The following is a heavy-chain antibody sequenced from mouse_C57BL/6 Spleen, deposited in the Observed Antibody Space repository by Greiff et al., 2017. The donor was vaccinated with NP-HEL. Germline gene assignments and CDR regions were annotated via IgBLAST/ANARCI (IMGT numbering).Heavy chain of an antibody. CDR1: GFTFTSYG. CDR2: INGGNGYT. V-gene: IGHV1-58*01. J-gene: IGHJ4*01. CDR3: ERWGDYGRVYYAMDY. Sequence: VQLMQSGAGLVRPGCSLKISCATSGFTFTSYGINWVRQTPGQGLEWIGYINGGNGYTEYNDKFKGRVTLTSDTSTSTGYLQLSSLTSEDSAIYFGERWGDYGRVYYAMDYWGQGTSVTVCS. D-gene: IGHD2-4*01.